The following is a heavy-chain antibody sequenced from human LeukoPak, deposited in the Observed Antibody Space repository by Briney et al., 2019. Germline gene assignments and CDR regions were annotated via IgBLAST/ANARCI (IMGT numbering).Heavy chain of an antibody. J-gene: IGHJ4*02. CDR2: ISAYNGNT. Sequence: ASVKVSCKTSGGTFSTYAISWVRQAPGQGLEWMGWISAYNGNTNYAQKLQGRVTMTTDASTSTAYMELRSLRSDDTAVYYCARDMDNWNYFDYWGQGTLVTVSS. CDR3: ARDMDNWNYFDY. D-gene: IGHD1-20*01. V-gene: IGHV1-18*01. CDR1: GGTFSTYA.